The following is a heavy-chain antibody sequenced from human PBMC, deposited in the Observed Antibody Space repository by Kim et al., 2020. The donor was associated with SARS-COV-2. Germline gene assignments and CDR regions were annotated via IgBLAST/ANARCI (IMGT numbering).Heavy chain of an antibody. CDR3: ARGAIGRYAVDV. V-gene: IGHV3-74*01. CDR1: GFTFSSHW. D-gene: IGHD2-2*02. CDR2: VNEDGSHT. J-gene: IGHJ6*02. Sequence: GVSLRLSCAASGFTFSSHWMHWVRQAPEKGLVWVSRVNEDGSHTSYADSVKGRFTISRDNAKNTLYLEMNSLRAEDTALYYCARGAIGRYAVDVWGQGTTITVSS.